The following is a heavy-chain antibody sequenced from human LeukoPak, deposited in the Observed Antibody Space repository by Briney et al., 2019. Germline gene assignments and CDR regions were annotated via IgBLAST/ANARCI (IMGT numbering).Heavy chain of an antibody. D-gene: IGHD4-23*01. CDR2: IYYSGST. V-gene: IGHV4-59*08. J-gene: IGHJ4*02. CDR1: GGSISSYY. Sequence: SETLSLTCTVSGGSISSYYWSWIRQPPGKGLEWIGYIYYSGSTNYNSSLKSRVTISVDTSKNQFSLKLSSVTAADTAVYYCASYNDYGGLALDYWGQGTLVTVSS. CDR3: ASYNDYGGLALDY.